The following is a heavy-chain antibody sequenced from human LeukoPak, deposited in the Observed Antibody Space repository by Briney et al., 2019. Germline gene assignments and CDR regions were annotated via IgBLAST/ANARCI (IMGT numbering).Heavy chain of an antibody. J-gene: IGHJ4*02. V-gene: IGHV3-7*01. CDR1: GFTSSTYW. CDR2: IKQDGSEK. D-gene: IGHD3-3*02. CDR3: ASRAHFWSGPGG. Sequence: GGSLRLSCAASGFTSSTYWMSWVRQAPGKGLEWVANIKQDGSEKYYVDSVKGRFTISRDNAKNSLSLQMNSLRAEDTAVYYCASRAHFWSGPGGWGQGTLVTVSS.